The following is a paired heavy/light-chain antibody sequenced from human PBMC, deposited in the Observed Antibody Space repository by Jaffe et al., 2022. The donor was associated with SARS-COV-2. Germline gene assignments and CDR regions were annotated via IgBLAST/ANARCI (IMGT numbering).Light chain of an antibody. Sequence: QSALTQPASVSGSPGQSITISCTGTSSDVGGYNYVSWYQQHPGKAPKLMIYEVSNRPSGVPDRFSGSKSGNTASLTISGLQAEDEADYYCSSYTSSSTVVFGGGTKLTVL. J-gene: IGLJ2*01. V-gene: IGLV2-14*01. CDR2: EVS. CDR1: SSDVGGYNY. CDR3: SSYTSSSTVV.
Heavy chain of an antibody. J-gene: IGHJ6*02. CDR2: ISGSGGST. CDR1: GFTFSSYA. Sequence: EVQLLESGGGLVQPGGSLRLSCAASGFTFSSYAMSWVRQAPGKGLEWVSAISGSGGSTYYADSVKGRFTISRDNSKNTLYLQMNSLRAEDTAVYYCAKGRPTYPAYYYYYYGMDVWGQGTTVTVSS. V-gene: IGHV3-23*01. CDR3: AKGRPTYPAYYYYYYGMDV.